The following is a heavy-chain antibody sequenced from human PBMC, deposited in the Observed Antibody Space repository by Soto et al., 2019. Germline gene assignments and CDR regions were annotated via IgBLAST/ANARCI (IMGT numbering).Heavy chain of an antibody. CDR3: AKDFKVSGSYYGSSNYYYGMDV. J-gene: IGHJ6*02. Sequence: QVHLVESGGGVAQPGRSLRLSCAASGFTFSSYGMHWVRQAPGKGLEWVAIISYDGSLKYYADSVKGRFTISRDNSKSALYLQMNSLRPEDTAVYYCAKDFKVSGSYYGSSNYYYGMDVWGQGTTVIVSS. CDR2: ISYDGSLK. V-gene: IGHV3-30*18. CDR1: GFTFSSYG. D-gene: IGHD3-10*01.